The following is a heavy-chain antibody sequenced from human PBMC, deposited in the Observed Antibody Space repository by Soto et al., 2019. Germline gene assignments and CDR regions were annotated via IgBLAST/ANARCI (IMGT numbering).Heavy chain of an antibody. V-gene: IGHV3-13*04. D-gene: IGHD1-26*01. Sequence: EVQLVESGGGLVQPGGSLRLSCAASGFTFSSYDMHWVRQATGKGLEWVSAIGTAGDTYYPGSVKGRFTISREKAKNSLSLQMTSLRAGDTAVYYCARVYWNWYFDLWGRGTLVTVSS. CDR3: ARVYWNWYFDL. CDR1: GFTFSSYD. J-gene: IGHJ2*01. CDR2: IGTAGDT.